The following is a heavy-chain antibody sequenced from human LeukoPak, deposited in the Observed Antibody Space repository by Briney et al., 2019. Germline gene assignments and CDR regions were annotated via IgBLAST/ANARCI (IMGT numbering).Heavy chain of an antibody. CDR3: ARVQTTVTTLDY. V-gene: IGHV3-48*03. J-gene: IGHJ4*02. Sequence: GGSLRLSCAASGFTFSSYEMNWVRQAPGKGLERVSYISSSGSTRYYADSVKGRFTISRDNSKNSLYLQMNSLRAEDTAVYYCARVQTTVTTLDYWGQGTLVTVSS. CDR1: GFTFSSYE. CDR2: ISSSGSTR. D-gene: IGHD4-17*01.